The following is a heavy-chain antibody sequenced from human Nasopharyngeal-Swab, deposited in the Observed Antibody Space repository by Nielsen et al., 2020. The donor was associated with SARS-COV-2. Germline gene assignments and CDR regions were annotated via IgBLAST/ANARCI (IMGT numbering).Heavy chain of an antibody. CDR1: GFTFSGSA. Sequence: GESLKISCAASGFTFSGSAMHWVRQASGKGLEWVGRIRSKANSYATAYAASVKGRFTISRDDSKNMAYLQMNSLKTEDTAVYYCTRPYSSGWYEYWGQGTLVTVSS. V-gene: IGHV3-73*01. D-gene: IGHD6-19*01. CDR2: IRSKANSYAT. CDR3: TRPYSSGWYEY. J-gene: IGHJ4*02.